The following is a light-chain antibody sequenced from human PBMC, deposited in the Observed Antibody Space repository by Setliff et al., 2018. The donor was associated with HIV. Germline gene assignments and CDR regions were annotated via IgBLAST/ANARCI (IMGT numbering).Light chain of an antibody. V-gene: IGLV2-11*01. CDR1: SSDVGSYNY. J-gene: IGLJ2*01. CDR2: DVT. CDR3: CSYAGSYTPVI. Sequence: QSALTQPRAVSGSPGQSVTISCTGTSSDVGSYNYVSWYQQHQGKAPKLMIYDVTKRPSGVPDRFSGSKSGNTASLTISGLQAEDEADYYCCSYAGSYTPVIFGGGTKVTVL.